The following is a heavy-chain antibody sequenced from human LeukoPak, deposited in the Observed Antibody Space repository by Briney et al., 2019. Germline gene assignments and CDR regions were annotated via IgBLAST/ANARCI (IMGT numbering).Heavy chain of an antibody. CDR3: ARDVVTVAGADY. Sequence: GGSLRLSCEAPGFTVSSNYMSWVRQAPGKGLEWVSVIYSGGNTYYADSVKGRFTISRDNSKNTLYLQMNSLRAEDTAVYYCARDVVTVAGADYWGQGTLVTVSS. D-gene: IGHD6-19*01. CDR1: GFTVSSNY. J-gene: IGHJ4*02. CDR2: IYSGGNT. V-gene: IGHV3-53*01.